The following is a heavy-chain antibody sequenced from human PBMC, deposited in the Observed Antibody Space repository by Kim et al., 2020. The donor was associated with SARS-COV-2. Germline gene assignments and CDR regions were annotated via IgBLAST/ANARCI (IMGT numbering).Heavy chain of an antibody. CDR2: INHSGST. V-gene: IGHV4-34*01. Sequence: SETLSLTCAVYGGSFSGYYWSWIRQPPGKGLEWIGEINHSGSTNYNPSLKSRVTISVDTSKNQFSLKLSSVTAADTAVYYCARGLPVEDGRTKTTVTENYWGQGTLVTVSS. CDR3: ARGLPVEDGRTKTTVTENY. CDR1: GGSFSGYY. D-gene: IGHD4-17*01. J-gene: IGHJ4*02.